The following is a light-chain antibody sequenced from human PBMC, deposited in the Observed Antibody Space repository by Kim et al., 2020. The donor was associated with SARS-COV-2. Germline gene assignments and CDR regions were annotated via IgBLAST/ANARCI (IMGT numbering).Light chain of an antibody. V-gene: IGKV1-9*01. CDR1: QGISSY. J-gene: IGKJ4*01. CDR2: DAS. Sequence: IQLTQSPASLSASVGDRVTITCRASQGISSYLAWFQQKPGKAPKLLIYDASTLQSGVPSRFSGSVSGTDFTLIISSLQPEDFATYYCQQLYSYPLTFGGGTKLEI. CDR3: QQLYSYPLT.